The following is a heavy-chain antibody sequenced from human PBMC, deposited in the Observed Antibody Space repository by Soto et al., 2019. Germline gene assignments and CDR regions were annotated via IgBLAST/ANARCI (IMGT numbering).Heavy chain of an antibody. CDR1: RASIYTYS. J-gene: IGHJ4*02. D-gene: IGHD1-26*01. CDR2: IYSSGSA. CDR3: ATIVGANDY. V-gene: IGHV4-4*07. Sequence: SETLSLTCTVSRASIYTYSWTWIRQPAGKGLQWIGHIYSSGSANYSPSLESRVSMPVDSSKNQISLKLSSVTAADTAVYYCATIVGANDYWGQGTLVTVSS.